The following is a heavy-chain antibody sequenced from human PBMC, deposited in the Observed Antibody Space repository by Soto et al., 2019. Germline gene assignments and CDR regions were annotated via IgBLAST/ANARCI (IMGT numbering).Heavy chain of an antibody. V-gene: IGHV1-18*01. D-gene: IGHD3-22*01. CDR3: ARDPDSSSLDY. J-gene: IGHJ4*02. CDR2: ISAYNGTT. Sequence: ASVKVSCKASGGTFSSYAISWVRQAPGQGLEWMGGISAYNGTTNYAQKLQGRVTMTTDTSTSTAYMELRSLRSDDTAVYYCARDPDSSSLDYWGQGTLVTVSS. CDR1: GGTFSSYA.